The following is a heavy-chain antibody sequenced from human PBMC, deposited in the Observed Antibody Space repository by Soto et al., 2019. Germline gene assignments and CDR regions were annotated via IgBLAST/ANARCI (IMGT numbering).Heavy chain of an antibody. V-gene: IGHV1-18*01. Sequence: QVQLVQSGAEVKKPGASVKVSCKASGYTFTSYGLSWVRQAPGQGLEWMGWINGYTGNTNYAQKFQGRVTMTTDTSTNTPYLDPWTLISDDTAVYYCARSWVTGKGGIDVWGQGTTVTVSS. CDR2: INGYTGNT. J-gene: IGHJ6*02. CDR3: ARSWVTGKGGIDV. CDR1: GYTFTSYG. D-gene: IGHD3-16*01.